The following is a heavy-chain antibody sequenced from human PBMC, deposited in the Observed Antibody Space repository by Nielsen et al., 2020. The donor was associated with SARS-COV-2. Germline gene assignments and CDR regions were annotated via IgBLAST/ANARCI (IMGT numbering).Heavy chain of an antibody. CDR2: IIPIFGTA. Sequence: SVKVSCKASGGTFSSYAISWVRQAPGQGLEWMGGIIPIFGTANYAQKLQGRVTMTTDTSTSTAYMELRSLRSDDTAVYYCARAPGYSSGPPRNWFDPWGQGTLVTVSS. CDR3: ARAPGYSSGPPRNWFDP. J-gene: IGHJ5*02. CDR1: GGTFSSYA. D-gene: IGHD3-22*01. V-gene: IGHV1-69*05.